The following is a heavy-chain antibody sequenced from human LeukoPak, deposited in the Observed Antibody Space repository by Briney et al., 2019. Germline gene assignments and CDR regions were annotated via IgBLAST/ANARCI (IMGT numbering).Heavy chain of an antibody. CDR1: GFTFSSYG. Sequence: PGGTLRLSCAASGFTFSSYGMSWVRQAPGKGLEWVSAISGSGGSTYYADSVKGRFTISRANAKTSLYLQMNSLRAQDTAVSYSARGFSYYYYYYYMDVWGKGSTVTVPS. CDR3: ARGFSYYYYYYYMDV. CDR2: ISGSGGST. V-gene: IGHV3-23*01. J-gene: IGHJ6*03. D-gene: IGHD3-3*01.